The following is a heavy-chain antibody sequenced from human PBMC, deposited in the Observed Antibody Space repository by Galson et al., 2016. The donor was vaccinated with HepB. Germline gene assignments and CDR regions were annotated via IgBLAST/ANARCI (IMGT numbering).Heavy chain of an antibody. D-gene: IGHD2-2*01. CDR3: AKDDTRSWFDS. V-gene: IGHV3-30*18. CDR1: GFTFRSYA. Sequence: SLRLSCAASGFTFRSYAMHWVRQAPGKGLEWVAVISNNGINKHHADSVRGRFTISRDNSKNTLYLQMHSLRADDTAVYYCAKDDTRSWFDSWGQGTLVTVSS. CDR2: ISNNGINK. J-gene: IGHJ5*01.